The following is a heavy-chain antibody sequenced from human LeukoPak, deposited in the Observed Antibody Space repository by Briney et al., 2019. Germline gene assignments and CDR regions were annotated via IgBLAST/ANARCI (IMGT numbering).Heavy chain of an antibody. CDR3: ARLWRGYDY. V-gene: IGHV4-34*01. Sequence: SETLSFTCAVYGGSFSGYYWSWIRQPPGKGLEWIGEINHSGSTNYNPSLKSRVTISVDTSKNQFSLKLSSVTAADTAVYYCARLWRGYDYWGQGTLVTVSS. J-gene: IGHJ4*02. D-gene: IGHD2-21*01. CDR1: GGSFSGYY. CDR2: INHSGST.